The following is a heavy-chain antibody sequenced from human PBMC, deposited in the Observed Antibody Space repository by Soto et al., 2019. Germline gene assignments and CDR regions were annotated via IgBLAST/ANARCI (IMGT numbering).Heavy chain of an antibody. CDR3: ATRGFILVRGVIIDYYSGRDV. V-gene: IGHV1-24*01. CDR2: FDPEDGET. J-gene: IGHJ6*04. CDR1: GYTLTELS. D-gene: IGHD3-10*01. Sequence: ASVKVSCKVSGYTLTELSMHWVRQAPGKGLEWMGGFDPEDGETIYAQKFQGRVTMTEDTSTDTAYMELSSLRSEDTAVYYCATRGFILVRGVIIDYYSGRDVWGKGTRVTVSS.